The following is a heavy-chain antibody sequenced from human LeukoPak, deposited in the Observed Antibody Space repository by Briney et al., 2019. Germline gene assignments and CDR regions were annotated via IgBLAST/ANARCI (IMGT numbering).Heavy chain of an antibody. Sequence: PSETLSLTCTVSGGSISGYYWSWIRQPPGKGLEWIGEINHSGSTNYNPSLKSRVTISVDTSKNQFSLKLSSVTAADTAVYYCASLGWTDKKDVWGKGTTVTVSS. D-gene: IGHD2-15*01. CDR3: ASLGWTDKKDV. V-gene: IGHV4-34*01. CDR2: INHSGST. J-gene: IGHJ6*04. CDR1: GGSISGYY.